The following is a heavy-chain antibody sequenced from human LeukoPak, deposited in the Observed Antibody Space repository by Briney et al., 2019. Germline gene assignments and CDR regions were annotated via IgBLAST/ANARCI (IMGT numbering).Heavy chain of an antibody. J-gene: IGHJ4*02. V-gene: IGHV3-48*03. D-gene: IGHD6-6*01. CDR2: ISDSGRTI. CDR1: GFTFSVHE. Sequence: GGSLRLSCAASGFTFSVHEMNWVRQAPGKGLEWLSYISDSGRTIYYADSVDGRFTISRDNAKNSLFLQMNSLKVEGTAVYFCARGSHYFDFWGQGTPVTVSS. CDR3: ARGSHYFDF.